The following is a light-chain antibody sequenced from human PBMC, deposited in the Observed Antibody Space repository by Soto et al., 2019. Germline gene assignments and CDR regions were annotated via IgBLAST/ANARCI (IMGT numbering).Light chain of an antibody. J-gene: IGLJ1*01. CDR3: AAWDDSLNGYV. Sequence: QSALTQPASVSGSPGQSITISCTGTSGDIGSYNRVSWYQQHPGKAPKLIIYEVTDRPSGVSNRFSGSKSGNTASLTISGLQAEDEAEYYCAAWDDSLNGYVFGTGTKVTVL. CDR2: EVT. CDR1: SGDIGSYNR. V-gene: IGLV2-14*01.